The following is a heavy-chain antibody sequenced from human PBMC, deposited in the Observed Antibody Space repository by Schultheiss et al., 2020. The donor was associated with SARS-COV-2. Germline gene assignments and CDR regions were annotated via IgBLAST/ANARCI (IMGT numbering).Heavy chain of an antibody. CDR3: ARDKEDWNYFYFDY. CDR2: IYTSGST. D-gene: IGHD1-7*01. V-gene: IGHV4-4*07. Sequence: SQTLSLTCAVYGGSFSGYYWSWIRQPAGKGLEWIGRIYTSGSTNYNPSLKSRVTMSVDTSKNQFSLKLSSVTAADTAVYYCARDKEDWNYFYFDYWGQGTLVTVSS. CDR1: GGSFSGYY. J-gene: IGHJ4*02.